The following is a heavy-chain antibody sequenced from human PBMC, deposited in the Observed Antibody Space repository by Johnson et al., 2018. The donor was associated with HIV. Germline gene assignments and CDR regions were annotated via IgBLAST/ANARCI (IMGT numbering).Heavy chain of an antibody. CDR3: ARDLPHDYGVGYAFDI. Sequence: VQLVESGGGLVQPGRSLRLSCAASGFTFDDYAMHWVRQAPGKGLEWVSGISWNSGSIGYADSVKGRFTISRDNAKNFLYLQMNSLRAEDTAVYYCARDLPHDYGVGYAFDIWGQGTMVTVSS. J-gene: IGHJ3*02. CDR1: GFTFDDYA. CDR2: ISWNSGSI. D-gene: IGHD4-17*01. V-gene: IGHV3-9*01.